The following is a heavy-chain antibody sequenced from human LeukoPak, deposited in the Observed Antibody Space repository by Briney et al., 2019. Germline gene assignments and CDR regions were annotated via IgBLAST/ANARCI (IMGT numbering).Heavy chain of an antibody. J-gene: IGHJ4*02. CDR1: GFTFSSYA. D-gene: IGHD2-2*01. V-gene: IGHV3-23*01. CDR3: AKGSRTYCSSTSCYKDY. CDR2: ISGSGGST. Sequence: GGSLRLSCAASGFTFSSYAMSWVRQAPGKGLEWVSAISGSGGSTYYADSVKGRFTISRDNSKNTLYLQMNSLRAEDTAVYYCAKGSRTYCSSTSCYKDYWGQGTLVTVSS.